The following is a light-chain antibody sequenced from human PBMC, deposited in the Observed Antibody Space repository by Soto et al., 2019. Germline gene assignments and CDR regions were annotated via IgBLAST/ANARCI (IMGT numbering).Light chain of an antibody. V-gene: IGLV1-47*01. J-gene: IGLJ1*01. CDR1: SSNIGSNY. Sequence: QSVLTQPPSASGTPGQRVTISCSGSSSNIGSNYVYWYQQLPGTAPKLLIYRNNQRPSGVPDRFSGSKSDTSASLAISGLRSEDEADYYCAAWDDSLSEVFGTGTKVTVL. CDR2: RNN. CDR3: AAWDDSLSEV.